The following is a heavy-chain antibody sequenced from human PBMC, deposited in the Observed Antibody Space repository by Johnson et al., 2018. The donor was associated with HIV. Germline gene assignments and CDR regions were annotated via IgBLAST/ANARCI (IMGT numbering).Heavy chain of an antibody. D-gene: IGHD6-6*01. CDR3: ARGGIAARVAFDI. J-gene: IGHJ3*02. V-gene: IGHV3-30-3*01. CDR1: GFTFSSYA. CDR2: ISYDGSNK. Sequence: QVQLVESGGGVVQPGRSLRLSCAASGFTFSSYAMHWVRQAPGKGLEWVAVISYDGSNKYYADSVKGRFTISRDNSKNTLYLKMNSLRAEDTALYYCARGGIAARVAFDIWGPGTMVTVSS.